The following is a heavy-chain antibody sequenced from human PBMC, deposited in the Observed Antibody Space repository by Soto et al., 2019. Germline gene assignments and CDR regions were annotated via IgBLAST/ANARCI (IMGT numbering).Heavy chain of an antibody. V-gene: IGHV1-69*02. Sequence: QVQLVQSGAEVKKPGSSVKVSCKASGGTFSSYTISWVRQAPGQGLEWMGRIIPILGIANYAQKFQGRVTITADKATSTAYMELSSLRSEDTAVYYCARGDSSGFPAPWGQGTLVTVSS. D-gene: IGHD3-22*01. CDR2: IIPILGIA. CDR1: GGTFSSYT. CDR3: ARGDSSGFPAP. J-gene: IGHJ5*02.